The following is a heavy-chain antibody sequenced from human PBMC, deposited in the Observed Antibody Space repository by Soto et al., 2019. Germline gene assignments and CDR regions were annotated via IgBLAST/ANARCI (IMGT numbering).Heavy chain of an antibody. D-gene: IGHD1-26*01. V-gene: IGHV1-18*01. CDR2: VSAYNRNT. CDR3: ARERRWEPLLY. Sequence: QVQLLQSGPEVKKPGASVKVSCKGSGYTFSNYGVTWVRQAPGQGLERLGWVSAYNRNTDYAQKFEDRATMTICTSTNTAYLELRGLTPDDTAVEYCARERRWEPLLYWGQGTL. CDR1: GYTFSNYG. J-gene: IGHJ4*02.